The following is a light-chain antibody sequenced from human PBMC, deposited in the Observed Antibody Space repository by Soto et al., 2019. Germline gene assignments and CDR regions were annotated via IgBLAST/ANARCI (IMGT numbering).Light chain of an antibody. J-gene: IGKJ3*01. CDR2: KAS. CDR1: QSISSW. Sequence: DIQMTQSPSTLSASVGDRVTITCRASQSISSWLAWYQQKPGKAPKLLIYKASSLESGVPSRFSGSGSGTEFTLNISSLQPDDFAVYYCQQYNRYSITFGPGTKVDIK. CDR3: QQYNRYSIT. V-gene: IGKV1-5*03.